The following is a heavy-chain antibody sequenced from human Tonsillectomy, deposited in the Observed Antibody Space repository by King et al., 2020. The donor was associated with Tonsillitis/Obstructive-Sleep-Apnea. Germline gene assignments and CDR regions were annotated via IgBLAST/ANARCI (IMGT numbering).Heavy chain of an antibody. Sequence: VQLVESGGGVVQPGRSLRISCAASGFTFSTYGIHWVRQAPGKGLEWVAIIWHDGINKYYADSVKRRFTISRDNSKNTLYLEMNSLRAEDTAVYYCARDTHYYGSGSYYPRHYYGMDVWGQGTTVTVSS. V-gene: IGHV3-33*01. D-gene: IGHD3-10*01. CDR2: IWHDGINK. CDR1: GFTFSTYG. CDR3: ARDTHYYGSGSYYPRHYYGMDV. J-gene: IGHJ6*02.